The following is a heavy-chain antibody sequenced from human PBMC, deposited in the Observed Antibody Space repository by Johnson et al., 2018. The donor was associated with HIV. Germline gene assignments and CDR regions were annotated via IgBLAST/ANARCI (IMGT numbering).Heavy chain of an antibody. CDR2: ISWNSGTI. CDR1: GFTFDDYA. V-gene: IGHV3-9*01. D-gene: IGHD7-27*01. Sequence: EVQLVESGGGVVRPGGSLRLSCAASGFTFDDYAMHWVRQAPGKGLEWVSGISWNSGTIGYADSVKGRFTVSRDNAKNSLYLQMNSLRAEDTAVYYCARDFGLFLGKDDAFDIWGQGTMVTVSS. CDR3: ARDFGLFLGKDDAFDI. J-gene: IGHJ3*02.